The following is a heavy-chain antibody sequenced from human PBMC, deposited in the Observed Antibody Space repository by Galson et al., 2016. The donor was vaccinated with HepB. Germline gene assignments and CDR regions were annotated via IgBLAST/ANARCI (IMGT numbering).Heavy chain of an antibody. CDR2: IDRDDVK. D-gene: IGHD3-10*01. J-gene: IGHJ4*02. Sequence: PALVKPTQTLTLTCTFSGFSLSTSGMRVSWIRQPPGKGLEWLARIDRDDVKFYSTSLRTRLAIFKDTSKNQVVLTMTNMDPVDTATYYCGRTGWFGESDWGQGTLVTVSS. CDR3: GRTGWFGESD. V-gene: IGHV2-70*04. CDR1: GFSLSTSGMR.